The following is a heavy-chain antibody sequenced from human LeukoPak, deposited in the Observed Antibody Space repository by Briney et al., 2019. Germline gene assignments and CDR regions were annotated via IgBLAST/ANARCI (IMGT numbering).Heavy chain of an antibody. Sequence: GASVKVSCKVSGYTLTELSMHWVRQAPGKGLEWMGGFDPEDGETIYAQKFQGRVTMTEDTSTDTAYMELSSLRSEDTAVYYCATVRAEVTMIVVVNNDEYFQHWGQGTLVTVSS. CDR3: ATVRAEVTMIVVVNNDEYFQH. V-gene: IGHV1-24*01. CDR2: FDPEDGET. D-gene: IGHD3-22*01. CDR1: GYTLTELS. J-gene: IGHJ1*01.